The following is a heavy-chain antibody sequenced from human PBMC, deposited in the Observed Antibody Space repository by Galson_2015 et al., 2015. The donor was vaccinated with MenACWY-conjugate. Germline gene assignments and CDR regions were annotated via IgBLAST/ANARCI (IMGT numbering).Heavy chain of an antibody. CDR2: MSRSSSTM. D-gene: IGHD5-18*01. Sequence: SLRLSCAASGFTSSTYCMNWVRPTPGKGLEWASYMSRSSSTMYYADSVQGGITISRDNAKNSLYLQMNTLRDEDTAVYYCERGPGYSYGCYDWWGQGALVTVSS. CDR1: GFTSSTYC. CDR3: ERGPGYSYGCYDW. V-gene: IGHV3-48*02. J-gene: IGHJ4*02.